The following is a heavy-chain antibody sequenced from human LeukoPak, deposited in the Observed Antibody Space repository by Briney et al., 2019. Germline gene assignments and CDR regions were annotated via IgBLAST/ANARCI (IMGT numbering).Heavy chain of an antibody. J-gene: IGHJ6*03. CDR2: INHSGST. D-gene: IGHD3-10*01. Sequence: PETLSLTCAVYGGSFSGYYWSWIRQPPGKGLEWIGEINHSGSTNYNPSLKSRVTISVDTSKNQFSLKLSSVTAADTAVYYCARHRDYYGSGRFYSPYYYYYMDVWGKGTTVTISS. CDR3: ARHRDYYGSGRFYSPYYYYYMDV. CDR1: GGSFSGYY. V-gene: IGHV4-34*01.